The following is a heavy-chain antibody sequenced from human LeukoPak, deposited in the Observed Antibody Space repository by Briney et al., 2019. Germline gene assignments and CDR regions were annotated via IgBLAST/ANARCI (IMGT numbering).Heavy chain of an antibody. Sequence: SQTLGLICGISGHSVSINNAACNSSSQSPSRGLGWLGRTYYRSKWYNDYAVSVKSRITINPDTSKNQFSLQLNSVTPEDTAAYYCARDSVGSYSSSWYTCFDYWGQGTLVTVSS. V-gene: IGHV6-1*01. J-gene: IGHJ4*02. D-gene: IGHD6-13*01. CDR3: ARDSVGSYSSSWYTCFDY. CDR1: GHSVSINNAA. CDR2: TYYRSKWYN.